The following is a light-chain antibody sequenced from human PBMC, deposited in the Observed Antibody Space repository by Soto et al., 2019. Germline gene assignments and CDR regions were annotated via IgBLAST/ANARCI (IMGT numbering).Light chain of an antibody. CDR3: QHYDVWPLT. J-gene: IGKJ1*01. Sequence: EIVLTQSPATLSLSPGGGATLSCRASQSVSSHLAWYQQKPGQGPRLLIYDASTRATGIPARFSGSGSGTEFTLTISSLQSEDFGVYYCQHYDVWPLTFGQGTKV. CDR2: DAS. CDR1: QSVSSH. V-gene: IGKV3-15*01.